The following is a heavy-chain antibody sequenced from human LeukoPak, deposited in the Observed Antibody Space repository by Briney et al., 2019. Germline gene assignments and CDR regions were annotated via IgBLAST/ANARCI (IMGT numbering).Heavy chain of an antibody. D-gene: IGHD7-27*01. V-gene: IGHV3-7*01. CDR2: IKEDGTQK. J-gene: IGHJ4*02. CDR3: AKTGERDY. Sequence: GGSLRLSCAASGFTFSSYAMSWVRQAPGKGPEWVANIKEDGTQKYYVDSVRGRFTISRDNAENSLYLQMNSLRDEDTAVYYCAKTGERDYWGRGTLVTVSS. CDR1: GFTFSSYA.